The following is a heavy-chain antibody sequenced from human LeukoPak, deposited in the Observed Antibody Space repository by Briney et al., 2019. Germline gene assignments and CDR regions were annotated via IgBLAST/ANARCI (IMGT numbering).Heavy chain of an antibody. V-gene: IGHV1-2*02. Sequence: ASVKVSCKASGYTFTDYYMHWVRQAPGQGLEWMGWINPNSGGTNYAQNFQGRVTMTRDTSISTAHMELSRLRSDDTAIYYCSRDGAFDIWGQGTMVTVSS. CDR3: SRDGAFDI. J-gene: IGHJ3*02. CDR2: INPNSGGT. CDR1: GYTFTDYY.